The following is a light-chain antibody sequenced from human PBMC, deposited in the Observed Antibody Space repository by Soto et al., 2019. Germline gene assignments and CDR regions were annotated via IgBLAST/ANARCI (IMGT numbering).Light chain of an antibody. CDR2: GAS. CDR1: QSFSSS. CDR3: QQYNNWPST. Sequence: EIVMTQSPAALSVSPGERATLSCRASQSFSSSLAWYQQKPGQAPRLLIYGASTRATGIPARFGGSGSGTEFTLTISSLQSEDFAVYYCQQYNNWPSTFDQGTKLEIK. J-gene: IGKJ2*01. V-gene: IGKV3-15*01.